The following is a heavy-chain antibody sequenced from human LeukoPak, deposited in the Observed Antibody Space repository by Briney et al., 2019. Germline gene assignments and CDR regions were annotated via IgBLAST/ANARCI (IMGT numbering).Heavy chain of an antibody. V-gene: IGHV4-30-2*01. J-gene: IGHJ4*02. CDR1: GGSISSSSYY. CDR2: IYHSGST. D-gene: IGHD3-22*01. CDR3: ARVTYYYDSSGPPVYYFDY. Sequence: PSETLSLTCTVSGGSISSSSYYWGWIRQPPGKGLEWIGYIYHSGSTYYNPSLKSRVTISVDRSKNQFSLKLSSVTAADTAVYYCARVTYYYDSSGPPVYYFDYWGQGTLVTVSS.